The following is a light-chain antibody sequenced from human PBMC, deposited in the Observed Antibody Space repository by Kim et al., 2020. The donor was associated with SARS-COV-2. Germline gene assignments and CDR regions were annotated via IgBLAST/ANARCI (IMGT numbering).Light chain of an antibody. CDR2: EVT. CDR3: SSYAGSNNLGV. CDR1: SSDVGGYNY. Sequence: QSVTISCTGTSSDVGGYNYVSWYQQHPGKAPKLMIYEVTKRPSGVPDRFSGSKSGSTASLTVSGLQAEDEADYYCSSYAGSNNLGVFGGGTQLTVL. V-gene: IGLV2-8*01. J-gene: IGLJ3*02.